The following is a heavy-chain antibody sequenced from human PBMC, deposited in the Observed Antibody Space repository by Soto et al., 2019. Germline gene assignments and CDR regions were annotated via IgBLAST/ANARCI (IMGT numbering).Heavy chain of an antibody. V-gene: IGHV2-5*02. CDR1: GFSFTTSSVG. Sequence: QITLTESGPTLVKPTQTLTLTCTFSGFSFTTSSVGVGWIRQPPGKALEFLALIYWDDDKRLSPSLKNRLTITXXTXKIXVVVTMTNMDPEDTATYFCAHVYWAASGTRYYFDYWGQGTLVTVSS. CDR3: AHVYWAASGTRYYFDY. D-gene: IGHD6-13*01. J-gene: IGHJ4*02. CDR2: IYWDDDK.